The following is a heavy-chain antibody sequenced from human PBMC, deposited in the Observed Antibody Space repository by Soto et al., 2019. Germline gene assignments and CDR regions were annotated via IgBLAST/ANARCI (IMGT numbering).Heavy chain of an antibody. Sequence: GASVKVSCKASGGTFSSYTISWVRQAPGQGLEWMGRIIPILGIANYAQKFQGRVTITADKSTSTAYMELSSLRSEDTAVYYCASLIYCSSTSCRRPFDIWGQGAMVTVSS. CDR3: ASLIYCSSTSCRRPFDI. D-gene: IGHD2-2*01. CDR2: IIPILGIA. J-gene: IGHJ3*02. CDR1: GGTFSSYT. V-gene: IGHV1-69*02.